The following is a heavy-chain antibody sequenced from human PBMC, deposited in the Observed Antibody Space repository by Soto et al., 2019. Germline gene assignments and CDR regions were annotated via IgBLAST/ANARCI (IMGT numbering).Heavy chain of an antibody. CDR3: ASRDPGTSVDY. D-gene: IGHD1-7*01. CDR1: GGSFTSNNW. J-gene: IGHJ4*02. CDR2: IYRTGST. Sequence: SETLSLTCAVSGGSFTSNNWWTWVRRPPGQGLEWIGEIYRTGSTNYNPSLKSRVTISLDKSENQFSLKVTSLTAADTAVYYCASRDPGTSVDYWGQGTLVTVSS. V-gene: IGHV4-4*02.